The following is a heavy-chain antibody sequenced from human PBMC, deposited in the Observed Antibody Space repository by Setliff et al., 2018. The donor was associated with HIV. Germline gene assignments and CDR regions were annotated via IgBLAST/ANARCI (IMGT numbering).Heavy chain of an antibody. Sequence: SLTCTVSGASMSRGDYYWSWIRQPPGKGLEWIGYIYYSGNSYYNPSLKSRVTLSVDTSKNQFSLKVNSVTAADTAVYYCAREVNIPVRGITDDAFDIWGQGTMVTVS. V-gene: IGHV4-30-4*08. J-gene: IGHJ3*02. CDR3: AREVNIPVRGITDDAFDI. CDR2: IYYSGNS. D-gene: IGHD3-10*01. CDR1: GASMSRGDYY.